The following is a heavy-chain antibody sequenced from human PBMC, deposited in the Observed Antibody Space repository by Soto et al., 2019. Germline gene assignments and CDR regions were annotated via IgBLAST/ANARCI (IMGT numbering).Heavy chain of an antibody. Sequence: SETLSLTCTVSGGSISSYYWSWIRQPPGKGLEWIGYIYYSGSTNYNPSLKSRVTISVDTSKNQFSLKLSSVTAADTAVYYCARGLGNPYCGGDCYDYYYYYMDVWGKGTTVTVS. CDR1: GGSISSYY. D-gene: IGHD2-21*01. V-gene: IGHV4-59*01. CDR3: ARGLGNPYCGGDCYDYYYYYMDV. CDR2: IYYSGST. J-gene: IGHJ6*03.